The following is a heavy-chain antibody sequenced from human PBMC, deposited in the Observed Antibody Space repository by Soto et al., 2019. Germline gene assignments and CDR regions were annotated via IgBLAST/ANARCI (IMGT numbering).Heavy chain of an antibody. Sequence: QVQLVQSGAEVKKPGSSVKVSCKASGGTFSSYAISWVRQAPGQGLEWMGGIIPIFGTANYAQKFQGRVTIPADESTSTAYMELSSLRSEDTAVYYCARERSRYYYDSSGPYYFDYWGQGTLVTVSS. J-gene: IGHJ4*02. CDR2: IIPIFGTA. V-gene: IGHV1-69*01. CDR3: ARERSRYYYDSSGPYYFDY. D-gene: IGHD3-22*01. CDR1: GGTFSSYA.